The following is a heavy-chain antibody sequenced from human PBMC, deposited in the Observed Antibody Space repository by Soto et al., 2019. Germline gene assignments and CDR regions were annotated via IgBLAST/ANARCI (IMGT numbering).Heavy chain of an antibody. CDR2: IIPIFGTA. CDR3: ARVFGVAVAGQRYYYYYYGMDV. J-gene: IGHJ6*02. Sequence: VKVSCKASGGTFSSYAISWVLQAPGQGLEWMGGIIPIFGTANYAQKFQGRVTITADESTSTAYMELSSLRSEDTAVYYCARVFGVAVAGQRYYYYYYGMDVWGQGTTVTVSS. V-gene: IGHV1-69*13. D-gene: IGHD6-19*01. CDR1: GGTFSSYA.